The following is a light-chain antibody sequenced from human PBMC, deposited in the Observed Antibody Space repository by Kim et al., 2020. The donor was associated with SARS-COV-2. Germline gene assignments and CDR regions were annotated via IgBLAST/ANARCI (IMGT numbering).Light chain of an antibody. Sequence: GQSITISCHGTSSDVGGYNYVSWYQQHPGKAPKLMIYDVSKRPSGVSSRFSGSKSGNTASLTISGLQAEDEADYYCNSYTSSSTLVFGGGTQLTVL. CDR2: DVS. V-gene: IGLV2-14*03. CDR3: NSYTSSSTLV. J-gene: IGLJ3*02. CDR1: SSDVGGYNY.